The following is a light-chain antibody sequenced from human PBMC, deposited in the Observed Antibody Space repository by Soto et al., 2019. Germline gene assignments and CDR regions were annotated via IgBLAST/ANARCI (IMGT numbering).Light chain of an antibody. V-gene: IGKV3-15*01. CDR2: GAS. CDR3: QSYDGWLPERS. CDR1: QNITTN. Sequence: DTMLTQSPVTLSVFPGERATLSCRASQNITTNLAWYQQRPGRAPRLLIYGASTRATGVPDSFGGSGSVTEFSLTISALQSEDFALFYCQSYDGWLPERSFGQGTKVDI. J-gene: IGKJ1*01.